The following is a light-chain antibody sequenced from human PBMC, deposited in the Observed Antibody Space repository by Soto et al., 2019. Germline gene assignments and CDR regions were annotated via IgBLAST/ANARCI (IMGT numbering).Light chain of an antibody. CDR2: DAS. J-gene: IGKJ1*01. Sequence: DIQMTQSPFTLSASVGGRVTITHRARQSISTWLAWYQQKPGKAPKLLIYDASSLESGVPSRFSGSGSGTEFTLTIRSLQPDDFATYYCQQYNSYSRTFGQGTKVDIK. V-gene: IGKV1-5*01. CDR3: QQYNSYSRT. CDR1: QSISTW.